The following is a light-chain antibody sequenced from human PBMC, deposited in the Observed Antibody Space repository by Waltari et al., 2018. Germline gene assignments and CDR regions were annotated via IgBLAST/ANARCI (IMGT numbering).Light chain of an antibody. CDR2: KNT. CDR3: TAWDDSLSSMI. J-gene: IGLJ2*01. CDR1: RSNIGDNY. Sequence: QSVLTQPPSASGSPGQTVTISCSGTRSNIGDNYVYWYQQVPPTATRLLIDKNTQRPSGGTDRFSGSKSGTSATLAISALRSEDAATYYCTAWDDSLSSMIFGGGTKVTVL. V-gene: IGLV1-47*01.